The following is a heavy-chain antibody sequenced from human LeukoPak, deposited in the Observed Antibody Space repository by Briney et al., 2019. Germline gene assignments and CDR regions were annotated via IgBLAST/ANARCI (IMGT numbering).Heavy chain of an antibody. V-gene: IGHV4-4*07. J-gene: IGHJ3*01. D-gene: IGHD3-16*01. CDR2: IYSSGTT. Sequence: SETLSLTCTVSGGSISGHYLSWIRQPAGKGLEWIGRIYSSGTTDDNPSLKSRVTMSIDTSKNQFSLKLSSVTAADTAVYYCARDTAGGRGFDVWGQGTIDTVSP. CDR3: ARDTAGGRGFDV. CDR1: GGSISGHY.